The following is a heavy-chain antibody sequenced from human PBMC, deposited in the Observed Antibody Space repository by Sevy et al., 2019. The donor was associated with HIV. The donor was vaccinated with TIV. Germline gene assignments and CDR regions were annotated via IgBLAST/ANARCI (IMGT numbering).Heavy chain of an antibody. Sequence: GGSLRLSCAASGITFSSHAMHWVRQAPGKGLEWVTIISYDGSNKYYADSVKGRFTISRDNSKNTLYLQMNSMRAEDTAVYYCARADYGDYSGEFDYWGQGTLVTVSS. J-gene: IGHJ4*02. CDR1: GITFSSHA. CDR3: ARADYGDYSGEFDY. V-gene: IGHV3-30-3*01. D-gene: IGHD4-17*01. CDR2: ISYDGSNK.